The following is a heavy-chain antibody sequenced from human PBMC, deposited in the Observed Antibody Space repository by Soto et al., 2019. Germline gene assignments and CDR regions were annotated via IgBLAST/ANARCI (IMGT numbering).Heavy chain of an antibody. V-gene: IGHV2-5*01. J-gene: IGHJ6*02. CDR2: VYWNDDR. CDR1: GFSLTTVGLG. Sequence: QITLKESGPTLVKPTQTLTLTCTFSGFSLTTVGLGVVWIRQPPGKALEWLAVVYWNDDRRYNPSLRSRLTLTKDTSKDHVVLTMTTADPVDTATYYCGHRRESYDYSGLDVWGQGTTVTVSS. D-gene: IGHD3-16*01. CDR3: GHRRESYDYSGLDV.